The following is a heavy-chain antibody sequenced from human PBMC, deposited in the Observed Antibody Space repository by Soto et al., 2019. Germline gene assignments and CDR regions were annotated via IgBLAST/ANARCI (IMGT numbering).Heavy chain of an antibody. CDR1: GDTFSTYA. Sequence: GASVKVSCKASGDTFSTYAFTGVLQSPVQWLEWMGAIISIFGTPTYAQKFQGRVTITADKSTTSAYMELSSLRSEDTAVYYCASDIAGYCTTTTCYVGVGTAFDYWGQGTPVTVSS. CDR3: ASDIAGYCTTTTCYVGVGTAFDY. J-gene: IGHJ4*02. D-gene: IGHD2-2*01. V-gene: IGHV1-69*06. CDR2: IISIFGTP.